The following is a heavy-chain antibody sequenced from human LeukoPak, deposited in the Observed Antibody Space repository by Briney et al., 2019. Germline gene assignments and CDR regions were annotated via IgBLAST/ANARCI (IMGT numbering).Heavy chain of an antibody. CDR2: IYYSGST. D-gene: IGHD6-6*01. CDR3: ARGRGYSSSSGAFDI. CDR1: GASISSDSSY. J-gene: IGHJ3*02. V-gene: IGHV4-61*10. Sequence: SETLSLTCAVSGASISSDSSYWSWIRQPAGKGLEWIGYIYYSGSTNYNPSLKSRVTISVDTSKNQFSLKLSSVTAADTAVYYCARGRGYSSSSGAFDIWGQGTMVTVSS.